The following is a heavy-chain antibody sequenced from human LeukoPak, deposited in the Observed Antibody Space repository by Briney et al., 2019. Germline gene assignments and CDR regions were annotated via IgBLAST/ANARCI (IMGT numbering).Heavy chain of an antibody. D-gene: IGHD1-26*01. Sequence: SETLSLTCAVYGGSFSGYYWSWIRQPPGKGLEWIGRIYYSGSTYYNPSLKSRVAISVDTSKNQFSLKLSSVTAADTAVYYCARLWWELPDYWGQGTLVTVSS. CDR3: ARLWWELPDY. J-gene: IGHJ4*02. CDR2: IYYSGST. V-gene: IGHV4-34*01. CDR1: GGSFSGYY.